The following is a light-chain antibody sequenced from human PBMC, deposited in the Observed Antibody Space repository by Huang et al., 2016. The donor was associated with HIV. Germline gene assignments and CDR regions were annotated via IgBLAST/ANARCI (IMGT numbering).Light chain of an antibody. CDR3: QQYYTTPYT. CDR1: RSLLYSSNKNNY. J-gene: IGKJ2*01. V-gene: IGKV4-1*01. Sequence: DIVMTQSPDSLAVSLGERATINCKSSRSLLYSSNKNNYLAWYQQRPGQPPKRLIYWASTRESGVPDRFSGSGSGADFNLTISSLQAEDVAVYYCQQYYTTPYTFGQGTKLEIK. CDR2: WAS.